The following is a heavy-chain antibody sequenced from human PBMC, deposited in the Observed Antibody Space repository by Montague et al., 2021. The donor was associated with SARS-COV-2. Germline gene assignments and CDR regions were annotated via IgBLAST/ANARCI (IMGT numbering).Heavy chain of an antibody. CDR2: IKQDGSEK. D-gene: IGHD6-13*01. CDR3: AKDDDYTSSCHY. V-gene: IGHV3-7*01. Sequence: SLRLSCAASGFRSTSNCMTWVRQAPGKGLEWVAHIKQDGSEKNYADSVKGRFTISRDNAKNSIFLQMNDLRAEDSAIYYCAKDDDYTSSCHYWGQGTLVTVSS. CDR1: GFRSTSNC. J-gene: IGHJ4*02.